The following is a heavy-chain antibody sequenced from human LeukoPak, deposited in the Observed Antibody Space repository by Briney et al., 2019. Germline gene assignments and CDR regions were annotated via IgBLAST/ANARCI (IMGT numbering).Heavy chain of an antibody. Sequence: GGSLRLSCAASGFTFSSYSMNWVRQAPGKGLEWVSSISSSSSYIYYADSVKGRFTISRDNAKNSLYLQMYSLRAEDTAVYYCARSIVGATSPPQNYWGQGTLVTVSS. CDR2: ISSSSSYI. CDR3: ARSIVGATSPPQNY. CDR1: GFTFSSYS. V-gene: IGHV3-21*01. J-gene: IGHJ4*02. D-gene: IGHD1-26*01.